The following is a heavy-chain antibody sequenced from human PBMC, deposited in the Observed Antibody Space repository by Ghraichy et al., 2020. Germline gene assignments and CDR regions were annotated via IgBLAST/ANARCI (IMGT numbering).Heavy chain of an antibody. D-gene: IGHD4-17*01. V-gene: IGHV4-39*01. J-gene: IGHJ4*02. CDR1: GGSISSSSYY. CDR3: ARLTESGYDDYEDY. Sequence: SQTLSLTCTVSGGSISSSSYYWGWIRQPPGKGLEWIGSIYYSGSTYYNPSLKSRVTISVDTSKNQFSLKLSSVTAADTAVYYCARLTESGYDDYEDYWGQGTLVTVSS. CDR2: IYYSGST.